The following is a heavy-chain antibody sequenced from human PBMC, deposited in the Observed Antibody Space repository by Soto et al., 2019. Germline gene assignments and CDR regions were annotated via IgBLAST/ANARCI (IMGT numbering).Heavy chain of an antibody. V-gene: IGHV4-31*02. J-gene: IGHJ5*02. CDR3: ARGLTTVTNWFDP. CDR2: IYYSGST. CDR1: GGSISSGGYY. D-gene: IGHD4-17*01. Sequence: LCGGSISSGGYYWSWIRQHPGKGLGWIGYIYYSGSTYYNPSLKSRVTISVDTSKNQFSLKLSSVTAADTAVYYCARGLTTVTNWFDPWGQGTLVTVSS.